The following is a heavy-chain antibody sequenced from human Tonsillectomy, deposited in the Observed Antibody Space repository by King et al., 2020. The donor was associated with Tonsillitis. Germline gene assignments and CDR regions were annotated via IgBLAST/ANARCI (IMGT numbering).Heavy chain of an antibody. V-gene: IGHV3-23*04. J-gene: IGHJ4*02. CDR2: ISSSVGRT. CDR1: GFTFTSYA. D-gene: IGHD3-22*01. Sequence: QLVQSGGALVQPGGSLRLSCAASGFTFTSYAMSWVRQATGKGLEWVSTISSSVGRTYYADSVKGRLTISRDNSKNTLYLQVSSLRAEDTAVYFCAKGEDYYDSSAYFFDYWGQGTLVTVSS. CDR3: AKGEDYYDSSAYFFDY.